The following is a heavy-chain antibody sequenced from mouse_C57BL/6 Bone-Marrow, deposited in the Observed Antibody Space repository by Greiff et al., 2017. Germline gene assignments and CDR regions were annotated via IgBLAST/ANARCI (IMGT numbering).Heavy chain of an antibody. V-gene: IGHV5-17*01. D-gene: IGHD2-2*01. J-gene: IGHJ2*01. Sequence: EVQRVESGGGLVKPGGSLKLSCAASGFTFSDYGMHWVRQAPEKGLEWVAYVSSGSRTIYYADTVKGRFTISRDNAKNTLFLHKTSLRSEDTAMYYCARTRLRGPFDYWGQGTTLTVSS. CDR2: VSSGSRTI. CDR1: GFTFSDYG. CDR3: ARTRLRGPFDY.